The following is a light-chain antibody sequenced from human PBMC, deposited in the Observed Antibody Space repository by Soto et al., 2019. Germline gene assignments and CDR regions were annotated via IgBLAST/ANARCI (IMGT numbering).Light chain of an antibody. CDR3: QQYSSSRT. J-gene: IGKJ1*01. V-gene: IGKV3-20*01. CDR2: GGS. Sequence: DIVLTQSPGTLSLSPGERATLSGRASQSVSSNHLAWYKQKPGQAPRLLIYGGSSRATGIPVRFSGSGSETDFTLTITRLEPEDFAVYYRQQYSSSRTFGQGTKLDIK. CDR1: QSVSSNH.